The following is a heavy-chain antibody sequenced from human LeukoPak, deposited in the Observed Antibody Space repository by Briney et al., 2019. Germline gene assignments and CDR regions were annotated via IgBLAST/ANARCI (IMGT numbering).Heavy chain of an antibody. D-gene: IGHD5-24*01. CDR2: IWYDGSNK. V-gene: IGHV3-33*01. CDR3: ARDSRDGYNSGFDY. CDR1: VFTFSSSG. J-gene: IGHJ4*02. Sequence: SLRLSCAASVFTFSSSGMDWVRQAPGKGLEWVAVIWYDGSNKYYAGSVKGRFTISRDNSKNTLYLQMNSLRAEDAAVYYCARDSRDGYNSGFDYWGQGALVTVSS.